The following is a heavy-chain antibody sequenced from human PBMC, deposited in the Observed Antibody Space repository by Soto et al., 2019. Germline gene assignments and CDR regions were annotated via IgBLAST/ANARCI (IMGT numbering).Heavy chain of an antibody. D-gene: IGHD6-13*01. CDR3: ARDPRITADGTRVGDGGMDV. CDR2: TYYSGIT. Sequence: SETLSLTRTVSCGSISSYNWHWIRQPPWKGLDWVGYTYYSGITNYNPSLKSRVTISVDTSKNQFSLKLSSVTAADTAVYYCARDPRITADGTRVGDGGMDVWGQGNTVTVSS. CDR1: CGSISSYN. J-gene: IGHJ6*01. V-gene: IGHV4-59*01.